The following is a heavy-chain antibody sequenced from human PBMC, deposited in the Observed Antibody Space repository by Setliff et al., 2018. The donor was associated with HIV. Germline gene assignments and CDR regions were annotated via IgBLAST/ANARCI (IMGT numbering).Heavy chain of an antibody. V-gene: IGHV4-39*07. D-gene: IGHD4-17*01. CDR3: ARDDYGDYTVFDI. CDR1: GGSIIYTSYY. J-gene: IGHJ3*02. Sequence: SETLSLTCTVSGGSIIYTSYYWGWIRQPPGKGLEWIGSIYYSGSVYYNPSLKSRVTISADTTKNQFSLKVSSVTAADTAVYYCARDDYGDYTVFDIWGQGTMVTVSS. CDR2: IYYSGSV.